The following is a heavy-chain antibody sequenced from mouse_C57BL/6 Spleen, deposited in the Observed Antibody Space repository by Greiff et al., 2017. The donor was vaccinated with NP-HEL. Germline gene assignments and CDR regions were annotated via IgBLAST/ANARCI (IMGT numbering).Heavy chain of an antibody. Sequence: VQLVESGAELVRPGASVTLSCKASGYTFTDYEMHWVKQTPVHGLEWIGAIYPETGGPAYNQQFKGKAILTAAKSSSTAYMELRSLTSEDSAVYYGTSGGGSGYGFAYWGQGTLVTVSA. CDR1: GYTFTDYE. D-gene: IGHD3-2*02. CDR2: IYPETGGP. V-gene: IGHV1-15*01. J-gene: IGHJ3*01. CDR3: TSGGGSGYGFAY.